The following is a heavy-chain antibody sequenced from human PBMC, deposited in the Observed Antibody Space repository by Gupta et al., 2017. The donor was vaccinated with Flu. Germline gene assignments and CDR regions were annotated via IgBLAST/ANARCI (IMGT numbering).Heavy chain of an antibody. CDR1: RYR. D-gene: IGHD3-9*01. V-gene: IGHV5-51*01. CDR3: AFALHSLADDDIMDA. J-gene: IGHJ6*02. Sequence: RYRIGWVGPMAGEGLEWMGVIYPGDSDTRYILFGEGQVTISADKSISTASLQWSTLKASDTAMYYCAFALHSLADDDIMDACGQGATVTVT. CDR2: IYPGDSDT.